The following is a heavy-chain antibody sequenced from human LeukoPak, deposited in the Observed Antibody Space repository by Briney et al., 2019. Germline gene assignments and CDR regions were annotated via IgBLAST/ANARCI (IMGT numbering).Heavy chain of an antibody. Sequence: GGSLRLSCAASGFTVSSNYMSWVRQAPGKGLEWVSVIYSGGSTYYADSVKGRFTISRDNSKNTLYLQMNSLRAEDTAVYYCASEVGPRPNYYGSGSYYSVSSYWGQGTLVTVSS. J-gene: IGHJ4*02. D-gene: IGHD3-10*01. CDR3: ASEVGPRPNYYGSGSYYSVSSY. V-gene: IGHV3-53*01. CDR2: IYSGGST. CDR1: GFTVSSNY.